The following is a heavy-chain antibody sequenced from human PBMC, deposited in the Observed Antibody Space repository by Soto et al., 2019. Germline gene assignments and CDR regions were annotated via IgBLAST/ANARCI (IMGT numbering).Heavy chain of an antibody. CDR2: IIPILGIA. CDR1: GGTFSSYT. CDR3: SRDAPTGSHTGGMDV. V-gene: IGHV1-69*08. J-gene: IGHJ6*02. Sequence: QVQLVQSGAEVKKPGSSVMVSCKASGGTFSSYTISWVRQAPGQGLEWMGRIIPILGIANYAQKFQGRVTITADKSTSTAYMELSSLRSEVTAVYYCSRDAPTGSHTGGMDVWGQGTTATVS. D-gene: IGHD1-1*01.